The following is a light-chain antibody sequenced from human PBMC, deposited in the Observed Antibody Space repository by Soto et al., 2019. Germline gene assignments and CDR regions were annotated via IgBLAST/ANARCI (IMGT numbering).Light chain of an antibody. CDR2: AAS. CDR1: QTISTY. Sequence: IQLTQPPSSLSASVGDRVTITCRASQTISTYLHWYQQKAGEAPKLLIYAASNLQGGVPSRFSGSGSGADFTLTINSLQPEDFATYYCQQGYSTPWTFGQGTKVDIK. V-gene: IGKV1-39*01. CDR3: QQGYSTPWT. J-gene: IGKJ1*01.